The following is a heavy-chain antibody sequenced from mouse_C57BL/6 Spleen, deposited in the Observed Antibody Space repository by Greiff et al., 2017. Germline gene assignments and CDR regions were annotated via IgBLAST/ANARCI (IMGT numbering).Heavy chain of an antibody. CDR1: GYTFTSYW. V-gene: IGHV1-55*01. J-gene: IGHJ1*03. Sequence: QVQLQQPGAELVKPGASVKMSCKASGYTFTSYWITWVKQRPGQGLEWIGDIYPGSGSTNYNEKFKSKATLTVDTSSSTAYMQLSSLTSEDSAVYYCARAYDYDGYFDVWGTGTTDTVSS. D-gene: IGHD2-4*01. CDR2: IYPGSGST. CDR3: ARAYDYDGYFDV.